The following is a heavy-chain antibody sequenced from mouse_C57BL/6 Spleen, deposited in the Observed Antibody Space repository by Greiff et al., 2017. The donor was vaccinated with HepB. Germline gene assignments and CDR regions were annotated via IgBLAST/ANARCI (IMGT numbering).Heavy chain of an antibody. V-gene: IGHV1-64*01. D-gene: IGHD2-3*01. CDR3: ARSYDDYYGWFAY. J-gene: IGHJ3*01. Sequence: QVQLQQPGAELVKPGASVKLSCKASGYTFTSYWMHWVKQRPGQGLEWIGMIHPNSGSTNYNEKFKSKATLTVDKSSSTAYMQLSSLTSEDSAVYYCARSYDDYYGWFAYWGQGTLVTVSA. CDR1: GYTFTSYW. CDR2: IHPNSGST.